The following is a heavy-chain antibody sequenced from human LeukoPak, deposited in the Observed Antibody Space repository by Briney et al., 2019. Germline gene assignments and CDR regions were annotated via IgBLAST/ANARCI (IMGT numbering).Heavy chain of an antibody. CDR2: ISSSSSTI. J-gene: IGHJ6*03. D-gene: IGHD3-3*01. V-gene: IGHV3-48*01. CDR1: GFTFSSYS. CDR3: ARERSLGYYYYMDV. Sequence: GGSLRLSCAASGFTFSSYSMNWVRQAPGKGLEWVSCISSSSSTIYYADSVKGRFTISRDNAKNSLYLQMNSLRAEDTAVYYCARERSLGYYYYMDVWGKGTTVTVSS.